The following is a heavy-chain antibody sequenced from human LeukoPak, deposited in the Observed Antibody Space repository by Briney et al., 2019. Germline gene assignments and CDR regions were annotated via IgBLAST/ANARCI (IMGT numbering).Heavy chain of an antibody. V-gene: IGHV1-24*01. D-gene: IGHD2-15*01. CDR2: LDPEDGKT. J-gene: IGHJ4*02. CDR1: GYALTELS. Sequence: ASVKVSCKVSGYALTELSMHWVRQTPGTGLEWMGGLDPEDGKTTYAQKFQGRVTMTEDTATDTAYMELSSLRSEDTAVYYCARTSCSGGSCNDFWGQGTLVTVSS. CDR3: ARTSCSGGSCNDF.